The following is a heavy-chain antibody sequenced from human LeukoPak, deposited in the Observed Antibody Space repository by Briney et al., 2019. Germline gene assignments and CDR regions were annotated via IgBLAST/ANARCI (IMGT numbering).Heavy chain of an antibody. CDR2: INHSGST. J-gene: IGHJ4*02. D-gene: IGHD6-13*01. V-gene: IGHV4-34*01. CDR1: GGSFSGYY. Sequence: KPSETLSLTCAVYGGSFSGYYWSWIRQPPGKGLEWIGEINHSGSTNYNPSLKSRVTISVDTSKNQFSLKLTSVTAADTAVYYCARGPAAGIDTGHYDYWGQGTLVTVSS. CDR3: ARGPAAGIDTGHYDY.